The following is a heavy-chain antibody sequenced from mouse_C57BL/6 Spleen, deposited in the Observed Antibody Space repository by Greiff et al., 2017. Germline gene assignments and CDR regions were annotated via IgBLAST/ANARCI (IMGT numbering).Heavy chain of an antibody. CDR1: GYAFSSYW. D-gene: IGHD1-1*01. CDR2: IYPGDGDT. V-gene: IGHV1-80*01. J-gene: IGHJ2*01. Sequence: QVQLQQSGAELVQPGASVKLSCKASGYAFSSYWMTWVKQRPGKGLEWIGQIYPGDGDTNYNGKFKGKAILTADKSSSTAYMQLSSLTSEDSAVYFCARITTGVRFDYWGQGTTLTVSS. CDR3: ARITTGVRFDY.